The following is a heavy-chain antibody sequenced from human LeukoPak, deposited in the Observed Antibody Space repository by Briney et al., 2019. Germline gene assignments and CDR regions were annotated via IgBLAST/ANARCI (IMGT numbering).Heavy chain of an antibody. CDR2: IIPILGIA. D-gene: IGHD6-19*01. CDR3: ARGLVSVAGISDP. V-gene: IGHV1-69*04. CDR1: GGTFSSYA. J-gene: IGHJ5*02. Sequence: SVKVSCKASGGTFSSYAISWVRQAPGQGLEWMGRIIPILGIANYAQKFQGRVTITADKSTSTAYMELSNLRSEDTAVYYCARGLVSVAGISDPWGQGTLVTVSS.